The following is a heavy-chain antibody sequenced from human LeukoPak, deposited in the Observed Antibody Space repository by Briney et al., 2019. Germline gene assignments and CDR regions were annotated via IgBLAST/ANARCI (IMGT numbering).Heavy chain of an antibody. D-gene: IGHD1-26*01. V-gene: IGHV4-59*08. J-gene: IGHJ4*02. CDR1: GGSINSYY. Sequence: PSETLSLICTVAGGSINSYYWSWIRQPPGKGVEWVGYTYYSGSTRYNPSLTSRVTISVDTSKNQFSLKLTSVTAADTAVYYCARGSGNYWQVSFDYWGQGTLVTVSS. CDR2: TYYSGST. CDR3: ARGSGNYWQVSFDY.